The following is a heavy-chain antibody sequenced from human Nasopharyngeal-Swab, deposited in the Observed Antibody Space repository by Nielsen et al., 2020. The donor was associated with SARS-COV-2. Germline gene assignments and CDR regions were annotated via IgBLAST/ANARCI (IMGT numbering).Heavy chain of an antibody. CDR2: IYHSGST. CDR1: GYSISSGYY. D-gene: IGHD4-17*01. Sequence: ESLKISCTVSGYSISSGYYWGWIRQPPGKGLEWIGSIYHSGSTYYNPSLKSRVTISVDTSKNQFSLKLSSVTAADTAVYYCAREDYGDYYGMDVWGQGTTVTVSS. CDR3: AREDYGDYYGMDV. V-gene: IGHV4-38-2*02. J-gene: IGHJ6*02.